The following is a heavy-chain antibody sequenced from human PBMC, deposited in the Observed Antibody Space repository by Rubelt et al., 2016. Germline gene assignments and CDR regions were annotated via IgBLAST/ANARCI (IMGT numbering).Heavy chain of an antibody. CDR2: IIPILGIA. Sequence: QAPGQGLEWMGGIIPILGIANYAQKFQGRVTITADKSTSTAYMELRSLRSDDTAVYYCARDYYGYSYGPFDYWGQGTLVTVSS. CDR3: ARDYYGYSYGPFDY. J-gene: IGHJ4*02. V-gene: IGHV1-69*10. D-gene: IGHD5-18*01.